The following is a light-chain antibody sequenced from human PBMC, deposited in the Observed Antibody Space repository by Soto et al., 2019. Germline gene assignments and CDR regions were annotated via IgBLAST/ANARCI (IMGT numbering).Light chain of an antibody. V-gene: IGLV4-69*01. CDR2: LNSDGSH. CDR1: SGHSNYA. Sequence: QPVLTRSPSASASLGASVKLTCTLSSGHSNYAIAWHQQQSEKGPRYLMKLNSDGSHSKGDGIPDRFSGSSSGAERYLTISSLQSEEEADYYCQTWGSGIVVFGGGTKLTVL. CDR3: QTWGSGIVV. J-gene: IGLJ2*01.